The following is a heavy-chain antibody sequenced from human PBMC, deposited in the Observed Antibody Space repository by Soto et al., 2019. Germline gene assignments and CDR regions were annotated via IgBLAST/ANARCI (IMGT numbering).Heavy chain of an antibody. J-gene: IGHJ6*02. D-gene: IGHD3-10*01. CDR3: ARVIRSMAPMNGMDV. CDR1: GFTFSSYG. V-gene: IGHV3-33*01. CDR2: IWYDGSNK. Sequence: QVQLVESGGGVVQPGRSLRLSCAASGFTFSSYGMHWVRQAPGKGLEWVAVIWYDGSNKYYADSVKGRFTISRDNSKNTLYLQMNSLRAEDTAVYYCARVIRSMAPMNGMDVCGQGTTVTVSS.